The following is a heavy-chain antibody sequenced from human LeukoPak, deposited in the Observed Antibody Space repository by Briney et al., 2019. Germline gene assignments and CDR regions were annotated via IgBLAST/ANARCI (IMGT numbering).Heavy chain of an antibody. D-gene: IGHD2-2*03. Sequence: NPSETLSLTCAVSGGSISSTTSYWGWIRQPPGKGLEWIGRTYYSGSTFYNPSLKSRVTISVDTSKNQLSLRLSSVTAADTAVYYCARHGSTDYFDYWGQGTLVTVSS. V-gene: IGHV4-39*01. J-gene: IGHJ4*02. CDR2: TYYSGST. CDR3: ARHGSTDYFDY. CDR1: GGSISSTTSY.